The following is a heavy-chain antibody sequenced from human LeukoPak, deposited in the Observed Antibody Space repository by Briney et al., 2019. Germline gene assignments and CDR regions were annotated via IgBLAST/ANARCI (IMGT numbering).Heavy chain of an antibody. J-gene: IGHJ6*03. CDR1: GYTFTSYG. CDR2: ISTYNGNT. Sequence: ASVKVSCKASGYTFTSYGISWVRQAPGQGLEWMGWISTYNGNTNYAQKLQGRVTMTTDTSTSTAYMELRSLRSDDTAVYYCARGITIFGAVHYYYMDVWGKGTTVTVSS. D-gene: IGHD3-3*01. CDR3: ARGITIFGAVHYYYMDV. V-gene: IGHV1-18*01.